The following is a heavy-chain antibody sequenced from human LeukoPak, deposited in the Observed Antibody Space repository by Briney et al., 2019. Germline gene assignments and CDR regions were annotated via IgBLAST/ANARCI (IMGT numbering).Heavy chain of an antibody. CDR1: GGSISSSSYF. CDR3: ARGLYGSGPNYMDV. J-gene: IGHJ6*03. D-gene: IGHD3-10*01. Sequence: PSETLSLTCTVSGGSISSSSYFWGWIRQPPGKGLEWIGTINYSGSTYYNPSLKSRVTTSVDTSKNQFSLKLSSVTAADTAVYYCARGLYGSGPNYMDVWGKGNTVSVSS. CDR2: INYSGST. V-gene: IGHV4-39*02.